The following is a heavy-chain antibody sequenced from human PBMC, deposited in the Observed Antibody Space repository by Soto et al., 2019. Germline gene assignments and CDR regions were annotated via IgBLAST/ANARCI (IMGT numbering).Heavy chain of an antibody. CDR1: GYTFTSYY. V-gene: IGHV1-46*03. D-gene: IGHD4-17*01. Sequence: QVQLVQSGAEVREPGASVRVSCRASGYTFTSYYVHWVRQAPGQGLEWMGIINPSDATTSYAPKCKGRVAVARDTSTNTVYMEVNSLRSADTGVYYCSRAPDRDYEDPWGQGTLVTVSS. J-gene: IGHJ5*02. CDR2: INPSDATT. CDR3: SRAPDRDYEDP.